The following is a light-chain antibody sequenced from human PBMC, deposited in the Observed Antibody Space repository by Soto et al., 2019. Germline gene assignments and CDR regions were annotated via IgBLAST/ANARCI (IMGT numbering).Light chain of an antibody. J-gene: IGKJ4*01. CDR3: MQALQTPT. V-gene: IGKV2-28*01. CDR1: QSLLHSDGYNY. Sequence: EIVMTQSPLSLPVTPGEPASIPCRSSQSLLHSDGYNYLAWYLQKPGHSPQLLIDLASSRASGVPDRFSGSGSGTDFTLKISRVEAEDVGVYYCMQALQTPTFGGGTKVDIK. CDR2: LAS.